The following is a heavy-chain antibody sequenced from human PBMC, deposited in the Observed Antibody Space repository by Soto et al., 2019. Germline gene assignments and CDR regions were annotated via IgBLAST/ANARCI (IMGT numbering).Heavy chain of an antibody. CDR2: VVVAAGNT. Sequence: SVKVSCKVSGFSCLSLAVQCVRQTRGQRLEWIVSVVVAAGNTVYSPKFQDRPTITGDTYTNLAYMYLGSLTSEDPAIYYCAATDFPSPGGGTWGQGTLVTVYS. CDR3: AATDFPSPGGGT. V-gene: IGHV1-58*01. D-gene: IGHD3-3*01. J-gene: IGHJ5*02. CDR1: GFSCLSLA.